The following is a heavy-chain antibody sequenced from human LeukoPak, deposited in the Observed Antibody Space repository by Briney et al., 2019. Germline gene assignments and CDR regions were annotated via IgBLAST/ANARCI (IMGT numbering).Heavy chain of an antibody. CDR3: AELGITMIGGV. J-gene: IGHJ6*04. V-gene: IGHV3-21*01. D-gene: IGHD3-10*02. CDR1: GFTFSTYR. Sequence: GGSLRLSCAASGFTFSTYRMSWVRQAPGKGLEWVSSITRSSTYIHYADSVKGRFTISRDNAKNSLYLQMNSLRAEDTAVYYCAELGITMIGGVWGKGTTVTISS. CDR2: ITRSSTYI.